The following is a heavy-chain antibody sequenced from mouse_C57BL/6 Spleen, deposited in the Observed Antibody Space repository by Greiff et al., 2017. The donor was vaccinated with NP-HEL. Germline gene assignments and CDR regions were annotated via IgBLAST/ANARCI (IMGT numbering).Heavy chain of an antibody. V-gene: IGHV1-82*01. CDR3: ARSTTVVFYYYAMDY. J-gene: IGHJ4*01. CDR1: GYAFSSSW. CDR2: IYPGDGDT. D-gene: IGHD1-1*01. Sequence: VQLQQSGPELVKPGASVKISCKASGYAFSSSWMNWVKQRPGKGLEWIGRIYPGDGDTNYNGKFKGKATLTADKSSSTAYMQLSSLTSEDSAVYFCARSTTVVFYYYAMDYWGQGTSVTVSS.